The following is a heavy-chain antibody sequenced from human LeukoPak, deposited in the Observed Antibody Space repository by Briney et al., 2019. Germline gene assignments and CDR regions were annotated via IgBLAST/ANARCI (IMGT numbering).Heavy chain of an antibody. Sequence: GGSLRLSCAASGFTFTRYAMSWVRQAPGKGLEWVSAISGSGGSTFYADSVKGRFTISRDNSKNTLYLQMNSLRADDTAIYYCTKDTSATVTHWWYFDLWGRGTLVTVSS. V-gene: IGHV3-23*01. CDR2: ISGSGGST. CDR3: TKDTSATVTHWWYFDL. J-gene: IGHJ2*01. CDR1: GFTFTRYA. D-gene: IGHD4-11*01.